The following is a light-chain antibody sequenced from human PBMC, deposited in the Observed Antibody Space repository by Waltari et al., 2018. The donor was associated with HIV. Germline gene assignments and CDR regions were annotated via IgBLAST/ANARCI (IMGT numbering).Light chain of an antibody. J-gene: IGKJ1*01. CDR1: QSLVYRDGNTY. Sequence: DVVMTQSPLSLPVTPGQPASISCRSSQSLVYRDGNTYLSWFQQRPGQSPRRLIYKVSNRDSGVPDRFSGSGSGTDFTLKISRVEAEDVGVYYCMQGTHWPVAFGQGTKVEI. CDR2: KVS. CDR3: MQGTHWPVA. V-gene: IGKV2-30*01.